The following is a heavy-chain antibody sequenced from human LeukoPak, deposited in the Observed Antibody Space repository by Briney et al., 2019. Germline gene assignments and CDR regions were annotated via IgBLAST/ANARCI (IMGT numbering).Heavy chain of an antibody. CDR3: ASLTAEQLVGY. J-gene: IGHJ4*02. V-gene: IGHV3-11*01. CDR2: ISSSGSTI. Sequence: GGSLRLSCAASGFTFSDYYMSWIRQAPGKGLEWVSYISSSGSTIYYADSVKGRFTISRDNAENSLYLQMNSLRAEDTAVYYCASLTAEQLVGYWGQGTLVTVSS. CDR1: GFTFSDYY. D-gene: IGHD6-6*01.